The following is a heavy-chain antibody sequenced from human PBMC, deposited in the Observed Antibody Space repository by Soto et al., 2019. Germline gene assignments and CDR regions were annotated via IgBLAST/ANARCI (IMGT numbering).Heavy chain of an antibody. CDR3: ARGGRVVVVPAAEYFQH. D-gene: IGHD2-2*01. CDR2: INPNSGGT. CDR1: GYTFTGYY. Sequence: ASVKVSCKASGYTFTGYYMHWVRQAPGQGLEWMGWINPNSGGTNYAQKFQGWVTMTRDMSISTAYMELSRLRSDDTAVYYCARGGRVVVVPAAEYFQHWGQGTLVTVSS. J-gene: IGHJ1*01. V-gene: IGHV1-2*04.